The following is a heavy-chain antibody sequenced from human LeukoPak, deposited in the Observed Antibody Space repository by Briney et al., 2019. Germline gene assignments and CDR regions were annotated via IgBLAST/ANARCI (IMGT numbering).Heavy chain of an antibody. CDR1: GLNFDDSA. D-gene: IGHD1-1*01. J-gene: IGHJ4*02. V-gene: IGHV3-43*02. CDR2: ISADGGST. Sequence: PGRSLRLTCVASGLNFDDSAMHWVRQAPGKGLEWVSLISADGGSTFSADSVKGRFSISRDNSKNSLYLQMNSLRSEDTAMYYCGKESGTFHYWGQGELVAVSS. CDR3: GKESGTFHY.